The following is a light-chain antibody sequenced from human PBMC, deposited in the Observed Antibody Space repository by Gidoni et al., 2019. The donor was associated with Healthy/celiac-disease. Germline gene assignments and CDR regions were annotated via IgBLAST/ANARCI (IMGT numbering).Light chain of an antibody. CDR1: SSDVGGYNY. CDR2: DVS. Sequence: QSALTQPRSVSGSPGQSVTISCTGTSSDVGGYNYVSLYQQHPGKAPKRMIYDVSKRPSGVPDRFSGSKSGNTASLTISGLQAEDEADYYCCSYAGSDTLVFGGGTKLTVL. CDR3: CSYAGSDTLV. V-gene: IGLV2-11*01. J-gene: IGLJ2*01.